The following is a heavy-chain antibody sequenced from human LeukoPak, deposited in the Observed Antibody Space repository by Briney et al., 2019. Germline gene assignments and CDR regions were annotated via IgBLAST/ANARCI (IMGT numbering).Heavy chain of an antibody. V-gene: IGHV5-51*01. CDR1: GYRFTSYW. CDR2: IYPGDSDP. J-gene: IGHJ6*02. Sequence: GESLKISCKGSGYRFTSYWIGWVRQMPGKGLELMGIIYPGDSDPRYSPSFQGQVTISADKSISTAYLQWSSLKASDTAMYYCARLPGFGELDYYYGMDVWGQGTTVTVSS. D-gene: IGHD3-10*01. CDR3: ARLPGFGELDYYYGMDV.